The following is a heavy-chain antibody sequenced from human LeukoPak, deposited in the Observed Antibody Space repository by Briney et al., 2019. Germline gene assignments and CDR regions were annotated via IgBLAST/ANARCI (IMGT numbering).Heavy chain of an antibody. Sequence: PGGSLRLSCAASGFTFSSYGMHWVRQAPGKGLEWVAVISYDGSNKYYADSVKGRFTISRDNSKNTLYLQMNSLRAEDTAVYYCATIGSGSYYTFDYWGQGTLVSVSS. V-gene: IGHV3-30*03. CDR3: ATIGSGSYYTFDY. CDR2: ISYDGSNK. D-gene: IGHD3-10*01. J-gene: IGHJ4*02. CDR1: GFTFSSYG.